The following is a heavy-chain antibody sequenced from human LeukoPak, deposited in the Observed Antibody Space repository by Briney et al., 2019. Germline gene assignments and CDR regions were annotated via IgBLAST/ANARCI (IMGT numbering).Heavy chain of an antibody. CDR1: GFTFSSYA. J-gene: IGHJ6*03. CDR2: ISGSGGST. CDR3: AKEGGRSPAYYYYYMDV. D-gene: IGHD1-14*01. V-gene: IGHV3-23*01. Sequence: GGSLRLSCAASGFTFSSYAMSWVRQAPGKGLEWVSAISGSGGSTYYADSVKGRFTISRDNSRNTLYLQMNSLRAEDTAVYYCAKEGGRSPAYYYYYMDVWGKGTTVTVSS.